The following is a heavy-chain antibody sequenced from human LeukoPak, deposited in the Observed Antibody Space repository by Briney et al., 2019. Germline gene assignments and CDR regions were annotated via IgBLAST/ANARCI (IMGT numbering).Heavy chain of an antibody. CDR2: FNTNTGNP. D-gene: IGHD3-22*01. V-gene: IGHV7-4-1*02. CDR1: GYTFTSYA. Sequence: ASVKVSCKASGYTFTSYAMNWVRQAPGQGLEWMGWFNTNTGNPTYAQGFTGRFVFSLDTSVSTAYLQISSLKAEDTAVYYCARGRRYYYDSSGYQVREIDYWGQGTLVTVSS. J-gene: IGHJ4*02. CDR3: ARGRRYYYDSSGYQVREIDY.